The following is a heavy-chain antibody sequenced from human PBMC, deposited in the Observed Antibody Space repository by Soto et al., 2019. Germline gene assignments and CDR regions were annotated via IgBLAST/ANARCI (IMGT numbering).Heavy chain of an antibody. V-gene: IGHV4-59*08. J-gene: IGHJ4*02. CDR1: GGSISSYY. Sequence: SDTLSLTCTVSGGSISSYYWSWIRQPPGKGLEWIGYIYYSGSTNYNPSLESRVTISIDTSKKQFSLKLTSVTAADTAVYYCARLVATGGVGYWGQGTLVTVSS. CDR3: ARLVATGGVGY. D-gene: IGHD6-13*01. CDR2: IYYSGST.